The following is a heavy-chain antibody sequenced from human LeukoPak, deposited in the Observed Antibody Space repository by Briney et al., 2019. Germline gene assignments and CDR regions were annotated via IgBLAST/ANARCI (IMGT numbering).Heavy chain of an antibody. J-gene: IGHJ6*02. V-gene: IGHV3-30*18. D-gene: IGHD3-10*01. CDR3: AKDLLWFGELSPSNYYYYGMDV. Sequence: GRSLRLSGAASGFTFSSYGMHWVRKAPGKGLEWVAVISYDGSNKYYADSVKGRFTISRDNSKNTLYLQMNSLRAEDTAVYYCAKDLLWFGELSPSNYYYYGMDVWGQGTTVTVSS. CDR2: ISYDGSNK. CDR1: GFTFSSYG.